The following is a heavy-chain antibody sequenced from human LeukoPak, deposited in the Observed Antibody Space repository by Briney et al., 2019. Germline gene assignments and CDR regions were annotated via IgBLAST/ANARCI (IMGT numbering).Heavy chain of an antibody. V-gene: IGHV1-2*02. D-gene: IGHD7-27*01. Sequence: ASLKVSCKASGYTFTGYYMHWVRQAPGQGLEWMGWINPNSGGTNYAHKFQGRVSMTSDTSISTAYMEMSRLRSDDTAVYYCARGGGGEGWGQGTLVTVSS. CDR1: GYTFTGYY. CDR3: ARGGGGEG. J-gene: IGHJ4*02. CDR2: INPNSGGT.